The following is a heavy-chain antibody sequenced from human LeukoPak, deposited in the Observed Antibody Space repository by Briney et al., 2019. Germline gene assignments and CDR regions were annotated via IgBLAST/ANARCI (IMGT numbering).Heavy chain of an antibody. CDR1: GYSFTSYW. D-gene: IGHD5-18*01. V-gene: IGHV5-51*01. J-gene: IGHJ5*02. Sequence: GESLKISCKGSGYSFTSYWIGWVRQMPGKGLEWMGIIYPGDSDTRYSPSFQGQVTISADKSISTAYLQWSSLKAWDTAMYYCARQYSYGSVANWFDPWGQGTLVTVSS. CDR3: ARQYSYGSVANWFDP. CDR2: IYPGDSDT.